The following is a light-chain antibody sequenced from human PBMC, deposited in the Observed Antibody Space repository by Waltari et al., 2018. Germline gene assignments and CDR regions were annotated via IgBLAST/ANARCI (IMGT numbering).Light chain of an antibody. CDR3: QQYNTWPLT. Sequence: EIVMTQSPGTLSVSPGERATLPCRASQSINNNLAWYQQKPGQAPRILIYGASTRATGIPARFSGSGSETEFTLTISSLQSEDFAVYYCQQYNTWPLTFGGGTKVEIK. V-gene: IGKV3-15*01. CDR1: QSINNN. CDR2: GAS. J-gene: IGKJ4*01.